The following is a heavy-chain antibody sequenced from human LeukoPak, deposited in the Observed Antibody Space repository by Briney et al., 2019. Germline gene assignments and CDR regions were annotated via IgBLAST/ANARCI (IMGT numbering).Heavy chain of an antibody. V-gene: IGHV3-21*01. Sequence: PGGSLRLSCAASGFSFSRYSMNWVRQAPGKELEWVSSISSSTTYIHYADSVKGRVTISRDNAKNSLYLQMNSLRAEDTAVYYCARDVGLLPHFDYWGQGTLVTVSS. CDR2: ISSSTTYI. D-gene: IGHD2-15*01. CDR1: GFSFSRYS. J-gene: IGHJ4*02. CDR3: ARDVGLLPHFDY.